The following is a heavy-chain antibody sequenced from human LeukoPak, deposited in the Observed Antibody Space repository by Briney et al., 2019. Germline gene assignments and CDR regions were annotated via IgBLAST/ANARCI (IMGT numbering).Heavy chain of an antibody. J-gene: IGHJ4*02. CDR2: IYHSGST. CDR1: GYSISSGYY. D-gene: IGHD3-3*01. V-gene: IGHV4-38-2*02. CDR3: ARDYDFWSGYGGLPDY. Sequence: SETLSLTCTVSGYSISSGYYWGWIRQPPGKGLEWIGSIYHSGSTYYNPSLKSRVTISVDTSKNQFSLKLSSVTAADTAVYYCARDYDFWSGYGGLPDYWGRGTLVTVSS.